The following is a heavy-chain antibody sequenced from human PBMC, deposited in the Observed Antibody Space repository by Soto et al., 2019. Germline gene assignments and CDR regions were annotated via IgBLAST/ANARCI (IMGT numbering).Heavy chain of an antibody. D-gene: IGHD3-22*01. J-gene: IGHJ4*02. CDR1: GYSFTSYW. CDR2: IYPGDSDT. Sequence: GESLKISCKGSGYSFTSYWIGWVRQMPGKGLEWMGIIYPGDSDTRYGPSFQGQVTISADKSISTAYLQWSSLKASDTAMYYCARSPRYYDSSGYYSDYWGQGTLVTVSS. V-gene: IGHV5-51*01. CDR3: ARSPRYYDSSGYYSDY.